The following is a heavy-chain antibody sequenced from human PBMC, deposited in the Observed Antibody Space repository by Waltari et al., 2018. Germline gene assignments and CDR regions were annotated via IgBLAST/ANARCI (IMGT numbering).Heavy chain of an antibody. V-gene: IGHV4-61*09. D-gene: IGHD6-19*01. CDR2: IYTSGST. Sequence: VQLQESGPGLVKPSQTLSLTCTVSGGSISSGSYYWSWIRQPAGKGLEWIGYIYTSGSTNYNPSLKSRGTISVDTSKNQFSLKLSSVTAADTAVYYCARDHFEAVAGTAWGQGTLVTVSS. CDR1: GGSISSGSYY. J-gene: IGHJ4*02. CDR3: ARDHFEAVAGTA.